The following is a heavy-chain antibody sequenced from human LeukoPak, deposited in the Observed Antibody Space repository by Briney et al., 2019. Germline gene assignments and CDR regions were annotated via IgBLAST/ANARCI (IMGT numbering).Heavy chain of an antibody. CDR3: ASRLAVAGTIPDY. Sequence: SVTVSCTSSGGTFSIYAISWVRQAPGQGLEWMGRIIPILGKANYAQKFQGRVTITADKSTSTAYMELSSLRSEDTAVYYWASRLAVAGTIPDYWGQGTLVTVSS. V-gene: IGHV1-69*04. CDR1: GGTFSIYA. CDR2: IIPILGKA. J-gene: IGHJ4*02. D-gene: IGHD6-19*01.